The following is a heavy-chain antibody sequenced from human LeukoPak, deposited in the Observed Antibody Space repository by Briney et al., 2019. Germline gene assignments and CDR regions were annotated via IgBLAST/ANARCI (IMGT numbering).Heavy chain of an antibody. CDR3: VRSIPYGTTWYGRSDY. J-gene: IGHJ4*01. D-gene: IGHD6-13*01. CDR1: GFPFSSYS. CDR2: IKPDGTTK. V-gene: IGHV3-7*03. Sequence: GGSLRLSCAASGFPFSSYSITWVRQAPGKGLEWVANIKPDGTTKFYVDSVKGRFTISRDNALNSLYLQMNSLRAEDTAIYYCVRSIPYGTTWYGRSDYWGHGTLVTVSS.